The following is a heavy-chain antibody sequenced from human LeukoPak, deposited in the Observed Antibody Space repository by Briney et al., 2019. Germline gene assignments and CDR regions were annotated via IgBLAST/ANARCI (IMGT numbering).Heavy chain of an antibody. CDR2: INSNSGGT. Sequence: ASVKVSCKTSGYTFTDYYTHWMRQAPGQGLEWMGWINSNSGGTSYAQKFQGRVTLTRDTPTRTAFMELNRLTSDDTAVYYCARTSIAARRADFDYWGQGTVDTVSS. D-gene: IGHD6-6*01. CDR1: GYTFTDYY. CDR3: ARTSIAARRADFDY. J-gene: IGHJ4*02. V-gene: IGHV1-2*02.